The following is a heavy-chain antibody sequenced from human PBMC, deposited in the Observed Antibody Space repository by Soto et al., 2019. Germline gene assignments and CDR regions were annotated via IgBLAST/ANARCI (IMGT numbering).Heavy chain of an antibody. Sequence: KRXGTLSLTCTVSGGSISSSSYYWGWIREPPGKGLEWIGSIYYSGSTYYNPSLKSRVTISVDTSKNQFSLKLSSVTAADTAVYYCARLDYYDSSGYYNYWGQGTLVTVSS. CDR2: IYYSGST. CDR1: GGSISSSSYY. CDR3: ARLDYYDSSGYYNY. D-gene: IGHD3-22*01. V-gene: IGHV4-39*01. J-gene: IGHJ4*02.